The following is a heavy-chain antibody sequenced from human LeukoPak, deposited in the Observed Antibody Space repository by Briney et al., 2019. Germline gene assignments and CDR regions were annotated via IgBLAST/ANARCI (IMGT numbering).Heavy chain of an antibody. CDR2: IYRSGNT. CDR3: ARVPGPNWFDP. J-gene: IGHJ5*02. Sequence: SETLSLTCTVSGYSISSGYYWGWIRQPPGKGLEWIGSIYRSGNTYYNPSLKSRVTISVDTSKNQISLKLSSVTAADTAVYFCARVPGPNWFDPWGQGTLVTVSS. CDR1: GYSISSGYY. D-gene: IGHD1-14*01. V-gene: IGHV4-38-2*02.